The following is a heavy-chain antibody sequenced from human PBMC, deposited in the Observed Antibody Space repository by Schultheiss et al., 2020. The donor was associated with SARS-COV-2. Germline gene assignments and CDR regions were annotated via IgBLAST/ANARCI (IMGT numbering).Heavy chain of an antibody. D-gene: IGHD1-14*01. CDR2: IYYSGST. CDR1: GGSISSGDYY. J-gene: IGHJ6*02. CDR3: ARDHHAEGVDV. Sequence: LRLSCTVSGGSISSGDYYWSWIRQPPGKGLEWIGYIYYSGSTYYNPSLKSRVTISVDTSKNQFSLKLSSVTAADTAVYYCARDHHAEGVDVWGQGTTVTVSS. V-gene: IGHV4-30-4*01.